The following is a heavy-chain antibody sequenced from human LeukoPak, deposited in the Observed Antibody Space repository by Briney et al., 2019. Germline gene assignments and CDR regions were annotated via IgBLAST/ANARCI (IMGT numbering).Heavy chain of an antibody. CDR1: GGSISSYY. CDR2: IYTSGST. CDR3: ARVTYSSSSMSVDGFDI. V-gene: IGHV4-4*07. J-gene: IGHJ3*02. D-gene: IGHD6-6*01. Sequence: SETLSLTCTVSGGSISSYYWSWIRQAAGKGLEWIGRIYTSGSTNYNPSLKSRVTMSVDTSKNQFSPKLSSVTAADTAVYYCARVTYSSSSMSVDGFDIWGQGTMVTVSS.